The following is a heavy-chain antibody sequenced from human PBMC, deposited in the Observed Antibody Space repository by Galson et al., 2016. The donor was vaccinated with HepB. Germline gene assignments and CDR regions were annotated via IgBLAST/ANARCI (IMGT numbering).Heavy chain of an antibody. Sequence: SETLSLTCTVSGGSISRSSYYWAWIRQPPGKGLEWLGSVYYTGSAYYNPSLKSRLILSVDTAKDQYSLKLRSVTAADTAVYYCSPSAGAIEGFYYWGQGILVTATS. CDR1: GGSISRSSYY. V-gene: IGHV4-39*01. D-gene: IGHD2/OR15-2a*01. CDR2: VYYTGSA. CDR3: SPSAGAIEGFYY. J-gene: IGHJ4*02.